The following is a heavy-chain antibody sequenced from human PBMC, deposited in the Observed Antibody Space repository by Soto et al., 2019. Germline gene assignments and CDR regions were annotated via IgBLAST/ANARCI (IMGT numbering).Heavy chain of an antibody. CDR1: GFILSDCA. V-gene: IGHV3-48*01. J-gene: IGHJ6*03. CDR2: ISSSSSVI. D-gene: IGHD7-27*01. Sequence: EVQLVESGGGLVQPGGSLRLSCATSGFILSDCAMNWVRQAPGKGLEWVSYISSSSSVIDYADPVKGRFTVSRDNARNSLYLQMNRLRAEDTAVYYCARDLSWGSNWYYYMDVWGKGTTVTVSS. CDR3: ARDLSWGSNWYYYMDV.